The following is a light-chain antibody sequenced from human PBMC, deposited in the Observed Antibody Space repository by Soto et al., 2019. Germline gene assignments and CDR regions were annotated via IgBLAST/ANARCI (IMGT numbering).Light chain of an antibody. J-gene: IGKJ5*01. CDR3: MQALQTPIT. CDR1: QSLLHSNGYNY. V-gene: IGKV2-28*01. CDR2: LGS. Sequence: DIVMTQSPLSLPVTPGEPASISCRSSQSLLHSNGYNYLDWYLQQPGQSPQLLIYLGSNRASGVPDRFSGSGSGTYFTLKISRVEAEDVGVYYCMQALQTPITFGQGTRREMK.